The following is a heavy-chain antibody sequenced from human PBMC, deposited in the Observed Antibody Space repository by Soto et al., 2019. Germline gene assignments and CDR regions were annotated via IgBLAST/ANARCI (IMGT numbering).Heavy chain of an antibody. V-gene: IGHV4-30-4*01. Sequence: LSLTCTVSGGSTSSDNYWSWIRQPPGKGLEWIGHIYYSGNTDYIPSLTSRLAISIDTSKNQFSLKLSSVTAADTAVYFCAREGGESSDGLYYFDSWGQGSLVTVSS. CDR3: AREGGESSDGLYYFDS. D-gene: IGHD3-16*01. CDR1: GGSTSSDNY. J-gene: IGHJ4*02. CDR2: IYYSGNT.